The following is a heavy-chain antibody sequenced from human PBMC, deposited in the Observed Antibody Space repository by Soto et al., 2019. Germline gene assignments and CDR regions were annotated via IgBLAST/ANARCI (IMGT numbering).Heavy chain of an antibody. J-gene: IGHJ4*02. V-gene: IGHV4-39*01. CDR2: IYYSGST. D-gene: IGHD6-13*01. Sequence: PSEALSLTCTVSGCSISSGSYYWFWIRQPPGKGLEWIGSIYYSGSTYYNPSLKSRATISVDTSKNQFSLKLSSVTAADTAVYYCARHSSSFDGFDYWGQGTLVTVSS. CDR1: GCSISSGSYY. CDR3: ARHSSSFDGFDY.